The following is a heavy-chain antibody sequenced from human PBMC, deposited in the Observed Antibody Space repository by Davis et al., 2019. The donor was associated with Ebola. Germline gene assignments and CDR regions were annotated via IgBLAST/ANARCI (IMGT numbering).Heavy chain of an antibody. J-gene: IGHJ4*02. CDR3: ARGYCSGGSCYSPDY. CDR2: ISAYNGNT. Sequence: ASVKVSCKASGYTFTTFGISWVRQAPGQGLEWMGWISAYNGNTNYAQKLQGRVTMTTDTSTSTAYMELRSLRSDDTAVYYCARGYCSGGSCYSPDYWGQGTLVTVSS. V-gene: IGHV1-18*01. CDR1: GYTFTTFG. D-gene: IGHD2-15*01.